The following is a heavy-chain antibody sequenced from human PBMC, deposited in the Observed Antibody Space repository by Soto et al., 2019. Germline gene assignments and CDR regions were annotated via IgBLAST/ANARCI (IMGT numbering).Heavy chain of an antibody. CDR1: GGSISSGGYS. V-gene: IGHV4-30-2*01. J-gene: IGHJ5*02. CDR2: IYHSGST. CDR3: ARESFVCGGDCYNWFDP. Sequence: SETLSLTCAVSGGSISSGGYSWSWIRQPPGKGLEWIGYIYHSGSTYYNPSLKSRVTISVDRSKNQFSLKLSSVTAADTAVYYCARESFVCGGDCYNWFDPWGRGTLVTVSS. D-gene: IGHD2-21*02.